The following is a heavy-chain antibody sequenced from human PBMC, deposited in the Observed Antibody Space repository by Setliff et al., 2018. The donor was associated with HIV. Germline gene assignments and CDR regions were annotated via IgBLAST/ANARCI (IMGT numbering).Heavy chain of an antibody. J-gene: IGHJ4*02. CDR3: ARELLRSWDGSENSYKPYYFDY. Sequence: SETLSLTCAVSGYAISSGYYWGWIRRPPGKGLEWIGNIYNRGSTYCNPSLKSRVTISVDTSKNQFSPKLSSVTAADTAVYYCARELLRSWDGSENSYKPYYFDYWGQGTLVTVSS. D-gene: IGHD3-10*01. CDR2: IYNRGST. CDR1: GYAISSGYY. V-gene: IGHV4-38-2*02.